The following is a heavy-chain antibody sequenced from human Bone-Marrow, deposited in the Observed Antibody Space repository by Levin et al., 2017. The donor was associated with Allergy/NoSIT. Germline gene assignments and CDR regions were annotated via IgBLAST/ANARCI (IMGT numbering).Heavy chain of an antibody. V-gene: IGHV3-66*01. CDR1: GFTVSSNY. D-gene: IGHD3-16*01. Sequence: GESLKISCAASGFTVSSNYMSWVRQAPGKGLEWVSVIYSGGSTYYADSVKGRFTISRDNSKNTLYLQMNSLRAEDTAVYYCARDGSRLYYFDYWGQGTLVTVSS. CDR2: IYSGGST. CDR3: ARDGSRLYYFDY. J-gene: IGHJ4*02.